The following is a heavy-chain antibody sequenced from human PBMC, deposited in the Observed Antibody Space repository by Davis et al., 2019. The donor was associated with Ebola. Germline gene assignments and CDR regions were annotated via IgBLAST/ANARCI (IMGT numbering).Heavy chain of an antibody. Sequence: AASVKVSCKASGYTFTGYYMHWVRQAPGQGLEWMGIINPSGGSTSYAQKFQGRVTMTRDTSTSTVYMELSSLRSEDTAVYYCARASEVVTLCDYWGQGTLVTVSS. CDR2: INPSGGST. CDR3: ARASEVVTLCDY. V-gene: IGHV1-46*01. CDR1: GYTFTGYY. J-gene: IGHJ4*02. D-gene: IGHD4-23*01.